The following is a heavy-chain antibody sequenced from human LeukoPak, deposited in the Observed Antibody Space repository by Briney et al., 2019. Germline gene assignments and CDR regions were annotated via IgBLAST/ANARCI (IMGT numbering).Heavy chain of an antibody. V-gene: IGHV3-7*01. CDR1: GFTFSSYW. CDR2: IKQDGSEK. Sequence: GGSLRLSCAASGFTFSSYWMSWVRQTPGKGLEWVANIKQDGSEKSYVDSVKGRFSISRDNAKNSVYLQMNSLRAEDTAVYYCARDSKSGSYYVYWGQGTLVTVSS. D-gene: IGHD1-26*01. CDR3: ARDSKSGSYYVY. J-gene: IGHJ4*02.